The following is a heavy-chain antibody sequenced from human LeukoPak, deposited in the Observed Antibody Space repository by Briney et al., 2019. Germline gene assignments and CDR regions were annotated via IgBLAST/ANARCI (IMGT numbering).Heavy chain of an antibody. V-gene: IGHV3-11*01. CDR2: ISSSGSTI. D-gene: IGHD6-19*01. CDR1: GFTFSDYY. Sequence: GGSLRLSCAASGFTFSDYYMSWIRQAPGKGLEWVSYISSSGSTIYYADSVKGRFTISRDNAKNSLYLQMNSLRAEDTAVYYCARDMGIAVAGTRYYYGMDVWGQGTTVTVSS. CDR3: ARDMGIAVAGTRYYYGMDV. J-gene: IGHJ6*02.